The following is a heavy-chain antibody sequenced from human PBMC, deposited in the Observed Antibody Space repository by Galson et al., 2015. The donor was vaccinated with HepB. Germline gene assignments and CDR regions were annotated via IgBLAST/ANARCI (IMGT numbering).Heavy chain of an antibody. J-gene: IGHJ6*02. Sequence: SETLSLTCSVSGGSMSSYYWSWIRRPPGKGLEWVAHINDSGNTKYNPSLRSRVTISVDPSKNQFSLNLRSVTAADTATYYCARHQYSSALGYAMDVWGQGTTVTVSS. CDR3: ARHQYSSALGYAMDV. CDR2: INDSGNT. CDR1: GGSMSSYY. D-gene: IGHD3-22*01. V-gene: IGHV4-59*08.